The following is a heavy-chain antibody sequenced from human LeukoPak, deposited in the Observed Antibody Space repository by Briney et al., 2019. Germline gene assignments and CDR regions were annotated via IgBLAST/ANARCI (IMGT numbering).Heavy chain of an antibody. Sequence: GGSLRLSCAASGFTFSSYSMNWVRQAPGRGLEWVSYISISSSTIYYADSVKGRFTISRDNAKNSVYLQMNSLRAEDTAVYYCARDRCSGGSCYDQEDYWGQGTLVTVSS. V-gene: IGHV3-48*01. CDR2: ISISSSTI. D-gene: IGHD2-15*01. CDR3: ARDRCSGGSCYDQEDY. J-gene: IGHJ4*02. CDR1: GFTFSSYS.